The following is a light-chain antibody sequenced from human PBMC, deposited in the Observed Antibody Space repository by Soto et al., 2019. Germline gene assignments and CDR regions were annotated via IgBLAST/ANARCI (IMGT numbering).Light chain of an antibody. J-gene: IGLJ3*02. CDR3: SSYTSSDIWV. V-gene: IGLV2-14*01. Sequence: QSALTQPASVSGSPGQSITISCTGTSSDVGGYNYVSWYQHPPGKAPKLMIYEVINRPSGVSNRFSGSKSGNTASLTISGLQAEDAADYYCSSYTSSDIWVFGGGTKLTVL. CDR1: SSDVGGYNY. CDR2: EVI.